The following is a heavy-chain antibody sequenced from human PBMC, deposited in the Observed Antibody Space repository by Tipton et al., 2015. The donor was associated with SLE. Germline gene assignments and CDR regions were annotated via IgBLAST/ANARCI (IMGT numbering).Heavy chain of an antibody. Sequence: QLVQSGGGLVQPGGSLRLSCAASGFTFSGSAIHWVRQASGKGLEWLGRIRSKPNNYATAYAASVKGRFTISRDDSKNTAYLQMSSLKTEDTAVYYCSSTTLVGSTFPAFDIWGQGTMVTVSS. CDR1: GFTFSGSA. V-gene: IGHV3-73*01. CDR3: SSTTLVGSTFPAFDI. CDR2: IRSKPNNYAT. D-gene: IGHD1-26*01. J-gene: IGHJ3*02.